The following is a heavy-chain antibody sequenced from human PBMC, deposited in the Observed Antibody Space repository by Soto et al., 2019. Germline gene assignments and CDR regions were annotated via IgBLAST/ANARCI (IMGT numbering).Heavy chain of an antibody. Sequence: PSETLSLTCVVSGDSINSSHWWNWARQPPEKGLEWIGQISHSGNTSYNPSLTSRVTISIDMSKSQFSLKLSSVTAADTAMYYCAREAVYRGNFIFDYWGQGTLVTVS. CDR1: GDSINSSHW. CDR2: ISHSGNT. J-gene: IGHJ4*02. V-gene: IGHV4-4*02. CDR3: AREAVYRGNFIFDY. D-gene: IGHD1-1*01.